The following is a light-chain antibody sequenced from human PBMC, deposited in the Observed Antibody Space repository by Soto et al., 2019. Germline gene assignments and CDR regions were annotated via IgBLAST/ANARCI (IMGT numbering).Light chain of an antibody. V-gene: IGLV2-14*03. CDR1: SSDIGGYNY. CDR3: SSYTITSTLYV. Sequence: QSVLTQPASVSGSPGQSITISCTGTSSDIGGYNYVSWYQQLPGKVPKLIIYDVSNRPSGVSDRFSGSKSGNAASLTISGLQAEYEADYYCSSYTITSTLYVFGTGTKVTVL. CDR2: DVS. J-gene: IGLJ1*01.